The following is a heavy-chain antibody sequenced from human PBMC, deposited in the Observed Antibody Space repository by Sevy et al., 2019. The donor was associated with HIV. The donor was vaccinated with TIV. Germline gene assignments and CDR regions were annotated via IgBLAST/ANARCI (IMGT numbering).Heavy chain of an antibody. CDR2: MTPNDGVT. J-gene: IGHJ6*02. CDR1: GYTFADYY. V-gene: IGHV1-2*02. CDR3: ARLTTMPTSDLYGMDV. Sequence: ASVKVSCKASGYTFADYYIHWVRQAPGQGLEWMAWMTPNDGVTNCAQRFQGGVTVTRDTSISTGYMELRRLRSDDTAIYYCARLTTMPTSDLYGMDVWGQGTTVTVSS. D-gene: IGHD1-1*01.